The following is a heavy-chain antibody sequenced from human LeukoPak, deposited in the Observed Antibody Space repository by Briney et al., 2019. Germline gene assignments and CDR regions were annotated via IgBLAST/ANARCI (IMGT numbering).Heavy chain of an antibody. CDR2: IRSKANSYAT. J-gene: IGHJ4*02. CDR3: TRHGGDYVWGSYRYSDDFDY. Sequence: GGSLRLSCAASGFTFSGSAMHWVRQASGKGLEWVGRIRSKANSYATAYAASVKGRFTISRDDSKNTAYPQMNSLKTEDTAVYYCTRHGGDYVWGSYRYSDDFDYWGQGTLVTVSS. V-gene: IGHV3-73*01. D-gene: IGHD3-16*02. CDR1: GFTFSGSA.